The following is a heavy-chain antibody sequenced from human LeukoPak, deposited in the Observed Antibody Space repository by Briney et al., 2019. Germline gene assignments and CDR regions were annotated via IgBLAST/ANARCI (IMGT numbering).Heavy chain of an antibody. CDR3: ARQSTADV. CDR2: KSYSGTS. D-gene: IGHD2-2*01. V-gene: IGHV4-39*01. J-gene: IGHJ6*04. Sequence: LSPTCTVSGDSVSSSSYYWGWIRQPPGKGLEWIGLKSYSGTSSYNPSLESRVTISVDTSKNQFSLKLSSVTAADTAVYYCARQSTADVWGKGTTVTVSS. CDR1: GDSVSSSSYY.